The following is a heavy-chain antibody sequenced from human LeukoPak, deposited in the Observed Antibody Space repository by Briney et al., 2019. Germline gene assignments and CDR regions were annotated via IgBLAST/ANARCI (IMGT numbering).Heavy chain of an antibody. J-gene: IGHJ4*02. CDR3: ARDLPWGYFDY. D-gene: IGHD7-27*01. CDR2: IKGDGRDK. V-gene: IGHV3-7*03. Sequence: GRSLRLSWVPSGFTYTNYWIAWVRQAPGKGLEWVANIKGDGRDKNHADSVKGRFTVSKDNAKNSLYLEMNTLRAEDTAVYYCARDLPWGYFDYWGQGTLVTSSS. CDR1: GFTYTNYW.